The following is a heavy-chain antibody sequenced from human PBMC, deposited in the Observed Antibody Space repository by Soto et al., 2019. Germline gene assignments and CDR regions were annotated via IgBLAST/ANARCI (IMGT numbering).Heavy chain of an antibody. CDR3: ARDDFVRAAATKDYYDGMDV. J-gene: IGHJ6*02. V-gene: IGHV3-7*01. Sequence: YYVDSVEGRFTISRDNAKNSLYLQMHSLRAEDTAVYYCARDDFVRAAATKDYYDGMDVWGQGTTVTVSS. D-gene: IGHD5-12*01.